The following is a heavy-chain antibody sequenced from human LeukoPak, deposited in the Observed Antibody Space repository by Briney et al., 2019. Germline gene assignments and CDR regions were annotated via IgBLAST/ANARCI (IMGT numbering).Heavy chain of an antibody. V-gene: IGHV1-46*01. Sequence: ASVKVSCKASGYTFTSYYMHWVRQAPGQGLEWMGIINPSGGSTSYAQKFQGRVSMTRDTSTSTVYMELSSLRSEDTAVYYCARTRITMVRTSKNTYYYYYMDVWGKGTTVTISS. D-gene: IGHD3-10*01. CDR3: ARTRITMVRTSKNTYYYYYMDV. CDR1: GYTFTSYY. CDR2: INPSGGST. J-gene: IGHJ6*03.